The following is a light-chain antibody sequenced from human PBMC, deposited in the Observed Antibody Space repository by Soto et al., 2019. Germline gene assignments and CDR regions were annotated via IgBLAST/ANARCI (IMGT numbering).Light chain of an antibody. CDR2: GAS. V-gene: IGKV3-20*01. Sequence: EIVLTQSPGSLSLSPGERVTLSCRASQSVSSTFFAWYQQRPGQAPRLLMYGASSRATGIPERFSGSGSGTDFTLTISTLQPEDFGVYYCQQFESSVTFGQGTKVEIK. J-gene: IGKJ1*01. CDR3: QQFESSVT. CDR1: QSVSSTF.